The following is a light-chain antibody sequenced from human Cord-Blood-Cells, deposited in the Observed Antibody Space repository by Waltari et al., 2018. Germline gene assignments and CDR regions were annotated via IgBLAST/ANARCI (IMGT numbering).Light chain of an antibody. CDR3: CSYAGSSTFVV. J-gene: IGLJ2*01. CDR2: EGS. V-gene: IGLV2-23*03. Sequence: SALTQPASASGSPGPSITISCTGTSSDVGSYNLVSWYQQHPGKAPKLMIYEGSKRPAGVSNRFSGSKSGNTASLTISGLQAEDEADYYCCSYAGSSTFVVFGGGTKLTVL. CDR1: SSDVGSYNL.